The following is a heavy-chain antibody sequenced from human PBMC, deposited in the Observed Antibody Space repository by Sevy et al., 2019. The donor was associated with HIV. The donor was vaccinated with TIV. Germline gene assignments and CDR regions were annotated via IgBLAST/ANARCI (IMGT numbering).Heavy chain of an antibody. D-gene: IGHD3-10*01. CDR3: ARGANNLYN. CDR1: GFTFSRDW. V-gene: IGHV3-7*01. CDR2: IKADGSET. J-gene: IGHJ4*02. Sequence: GGSLRLSCAASGFTFSRDWMTWVRQAPGKGLEWVAKIKADGSETYSVDSVKGRFSISRDNAKNALYLQMNSLRAEVTAVYYCARGANNLYNWGQGTLVTVSS.